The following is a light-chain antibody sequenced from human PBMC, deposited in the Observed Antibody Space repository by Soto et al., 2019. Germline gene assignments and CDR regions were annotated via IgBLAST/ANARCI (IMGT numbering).Light chain of an antibody. CDR3: QQYGNSPIT. Sequence: EIVLTQSPGTLSLSPGERATLSCRDSQSVSSSYLAWYQQKPGQAPRLLIYGASSRATGIPDRFSGSGSGTDFTLTISRLEPEDFAVDYCQQYGNSPITFGQGTRQEIK. J-gene: IGKJ5*01. V-gene: IGKV3-20*01. CDR2: GAS. CDR1: QSVSSSY.